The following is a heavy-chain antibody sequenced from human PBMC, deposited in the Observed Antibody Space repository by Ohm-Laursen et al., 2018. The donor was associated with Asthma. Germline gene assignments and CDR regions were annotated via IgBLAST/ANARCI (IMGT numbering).Heavy chain of an antibody. Sequence: SLRLSCTASGFTFSSYGMHWVRQAPGKGLEWVAAIWYDGSNKYYADSVKGRFTISRDNSKNTLYLQMNSLRAEDTAVYYCAKRGSYFDYWGQGTLVTVSS. J-gene: IGHJ4*02. CDR1: GFTFSSYG. CDR2: IWYDGSNK. V-gene: IGHV3-33*06. D-gene: IGHD1-26*01. CDR3: AKRGSYFDY.